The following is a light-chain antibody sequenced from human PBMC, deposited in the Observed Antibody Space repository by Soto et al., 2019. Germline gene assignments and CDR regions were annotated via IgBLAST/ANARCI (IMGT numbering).Light chain of an antibody. CDR2: DAS. Sequence: DIQMTQSPSSLSASVGDRVTITCRASQSISSYLNWYQQRPGKAPKLLMYDASSLQSGVPSRFSGSGSGTDFTLTISSLQPEDFATYYCQQSYTTPRTFGQGTKVEIK. CDR1: QSISSY. CDR3: QQSYTTPRT. V-gene: IGKV1-39*01. J-gene: IGKJ1*01.